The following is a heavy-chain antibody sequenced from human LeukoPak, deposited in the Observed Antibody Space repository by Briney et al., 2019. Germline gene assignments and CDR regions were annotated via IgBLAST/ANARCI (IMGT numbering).Heavy chain of an antibody. CDR1: GGSITSGGYS. Sequence: SETLSLTCAVSGGSITSGGYSWTWIRQPPGKGLEWIGFIYQSGNTYYNPSLKSRLTISMDTSKNHFSLKLNSVTAADTAMYYCATTITVTTDYWGQGALVTVSS. D-gene: IGHD4-17*01. CDR2: IYQSGNT. J-gene: IGHJ4*02. V-gene: IGHV4-30-2*01. CDR3: ATTITVTTDY.